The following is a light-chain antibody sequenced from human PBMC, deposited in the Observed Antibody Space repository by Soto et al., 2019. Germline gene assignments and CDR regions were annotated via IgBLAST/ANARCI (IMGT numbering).Light chain of an antibody. Sequence: EIVLTQSPGTLSLSPGERATLSCRASQSVSSSYLAWYQQKPGQAPRLLIYGASSRATGMPDRFSGSGSGTDVTLTISRLEPEDFAVYYWQQYGSSPPYTFGQGTKLEIK. J-gene: IGKJ2*01. V-gene: IGKV3-20*01. CDR3: QQYGSSPPYT. CDR1: QSVSSSY. CDR2: GAS.